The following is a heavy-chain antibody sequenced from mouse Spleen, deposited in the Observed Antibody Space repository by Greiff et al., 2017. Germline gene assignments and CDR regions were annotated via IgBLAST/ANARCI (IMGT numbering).Heavy chain of an antibody. CDR3: ARGRGYRTGWFAY. Sequence: EVMLVESGGGLVQPGGSLRLSCATSGFTFTDYYMSWVRQPPGKALEWLGFIRNKANGYTTEYSASVKGRFTISRDNSQSILYLQMNTLRAEDSATYYCARGRGYRTGWFAYWGQGTLVTVSA. CDR2: IRNKANGYTT. V-gene: IGHV7-3*02. D-gene: IGHD2-14*01. CDR1: GFTFTDYY. J-gene: IGHJ3*01.